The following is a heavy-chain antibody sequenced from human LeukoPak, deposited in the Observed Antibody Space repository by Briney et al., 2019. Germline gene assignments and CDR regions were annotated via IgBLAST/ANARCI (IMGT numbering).Heavy chain of an antibody. Sequence: GGSLILSCAASGFTFSSYAMSWVRQAPGKGLEWVSVISGSGGTTYSADSVRGRFTISRDNSKNTLYLQMNSLRAEDTAAYYCARERGHNGGNTNGYFDYWGQGTLVTVSS. J-gene: IGHJ4*02. CDR2: ISGSGGTT. D-gene: IGHD4-23*01. CDR1: GFTFSSYA. V-gene: IGHV3-23*01. CDR3: ARERGHNGGNTNGYFDY.